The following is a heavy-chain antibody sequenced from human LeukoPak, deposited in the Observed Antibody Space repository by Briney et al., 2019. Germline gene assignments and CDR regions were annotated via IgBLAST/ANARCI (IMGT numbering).Heavy chain of an antibody. CDR1: GYTFTSYG. D-gene: IGHD6-13*01. V-gene: IGHV1-18*01. CDR3: ASPQYSSSWYGKYGMDV. Sequence: ASVKVSCKASGYTFTSYGISWVRQAPGQGLEWMGWNSAYNGNTNYAQKLQGRVTMTTDTSTSTAYMELRSLRSDDTAVYYCASPQYSSSWYGKYGMDVWGQGTTVTVSS. CDR2: NSAYNGNT. J-gene: IGHJ6*02.